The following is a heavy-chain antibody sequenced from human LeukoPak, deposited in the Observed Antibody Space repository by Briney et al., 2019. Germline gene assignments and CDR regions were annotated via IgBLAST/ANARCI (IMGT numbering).Heavy chain of an antibody. J-gene: IGHJ4*02. D-gene: IGHD3-10*01. CDR2: ISSDGSST. CDR1: GFTFSSYW. V-gene: IGHV3-74*01. CDR3: AGSGAGEDYFDY. Sequence: GGSLRLSCAASGFTFSSYWMHWVRQAPGKGLVWVSHISSDGSSTSYADSVKGRFTISRDNAKNTLYLQMNSLRAEDTAVYYCAGSGAGEDYFDYWGQGTLVTVSS.